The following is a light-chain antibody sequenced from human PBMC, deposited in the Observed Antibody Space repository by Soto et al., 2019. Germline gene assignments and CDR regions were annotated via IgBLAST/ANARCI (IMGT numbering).Light chain of an antibody. V-gene: IGLV2-14*01. Sequence: QSALTQPASVSGSPGQSITISCTGTSSDVGGSNYVSWYQQHPGKAPKLMIYDVSNRPSGVSNRFSGYKSGNTASLTISGLQAEDEADYYCSSYTSSSTPYVVFGGGTKLTVL. J-gene: IGLJ2*01. CDR3: SSYTSSSTPYVV. CDR2: DVS. CDR1: SSDVGGSNY.